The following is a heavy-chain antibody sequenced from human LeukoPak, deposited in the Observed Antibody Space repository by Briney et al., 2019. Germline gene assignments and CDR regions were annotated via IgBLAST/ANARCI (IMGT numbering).Heavy chain of an antibody. CDR1: GVSACNYY. V-gene: IGHV4-4*08. Sequence: SETLSLTCSVAGVSACNYYWMWLRQPPGKGLEWMGNIFNSGITNYSPSLKGRITISVDTSKNQFSLKLSSVTAADTATYYCAIESSVLHGDAAPLDIWGQGTMVTVSS. D-gene: IGHD5-18*01. CDR2: IFNSGIT. CDR3: AIESSVLHGDAAPLDI. J-gene: IGHJ3*02.